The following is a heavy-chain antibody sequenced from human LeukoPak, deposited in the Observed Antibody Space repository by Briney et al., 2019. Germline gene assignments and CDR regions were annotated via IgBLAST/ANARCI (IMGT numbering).Heavy chain of an antibody. CDR3: ARSPTTMVAATMLDY. J-gene: IGHJ4*02. Sequence: TGGSLRLFCGACGFPFSNYAMHGVRQAPGKGLEWVAVISYDASNKYYADSVKGRFTISRDNSKSTLYLQMNSLRAEDTAVYYCARSPTTMVAATMLDYWGQGTLVTVSS. V-gene: IGHV3-30*04. CDR1: GFPFSNYA. CDR2: ISYDASNK. D-gene: IGHD2-15*01.